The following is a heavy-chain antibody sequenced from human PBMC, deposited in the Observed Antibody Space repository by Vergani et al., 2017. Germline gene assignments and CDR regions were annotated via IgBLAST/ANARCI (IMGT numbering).Heavy chain of an antibody. J-gene: IGHJ4*02. D-gene: IGHD2-2*01. CDR2: ISYDGSNK. V-gene: IGHV3-30-3*01. CDR3: ARESGRESLGTSLYY. Sequence: QVQLVESGGGVVQPGTSLRLSSVVSGFALNRHAMYWVRQAPGKGLEWVVGISYDGSNKYYADSVKGRFTISRDNSKNTLYLQMNSLRPEDTAVFYCARESGRESLGTSLYYWGQGTLVTVSS. CDR1: GFALNRHA.